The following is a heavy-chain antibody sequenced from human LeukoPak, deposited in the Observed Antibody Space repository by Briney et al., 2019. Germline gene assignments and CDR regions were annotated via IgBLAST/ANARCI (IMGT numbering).Heavy chain of an antibody. V-gene: IGHV5-51*01. J-gene: IGHJ3*02. D-gene: IGHD1-7*01. CDR1: ENSFTTSW. Sequence: GVSLKISCKASENSFTTSWIGWVRQMPGRGLERMGIIYPGDSDTRYSPSFQGQVTISADKSISTAYLQWSSLKASDTAMYYCANTRFKNFFDAFDIWGQGTMVTVSS. CDR3: ANTRFKNFFDAFDI. CDR2: IYPGDSDT.